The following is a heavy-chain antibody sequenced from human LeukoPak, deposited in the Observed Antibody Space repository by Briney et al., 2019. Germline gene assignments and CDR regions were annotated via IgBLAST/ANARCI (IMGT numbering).Heavy chain of an antibody. CDR3: ARHGYTASHYFLDF. Sequence: SETLSLTCTVSSGSINSYYWGWVRQPAGRGLEWIGRIYTTGKTDYNPSLKSRLTMSVDTSKRRISLNLTSVTAADTAIYFCARHGYTASHYFLDFWSQGTLVTVSS. CDR2: IYTTGKT. J-gene: IGHJ4*02. D-gene: IGHD3-16*01. V-gene: IGHV4-4*07. CDR1: SGSINSYY.